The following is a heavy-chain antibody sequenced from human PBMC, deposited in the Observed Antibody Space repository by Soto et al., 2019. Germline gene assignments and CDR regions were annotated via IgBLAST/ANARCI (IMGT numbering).Heavy chain of an antibody. Sequence: GESLKISCKGSGYSFTSYWIGWVRQMPGKGLEWMGIIYPGDSDTRYSPSFQGQVTISADKSISTAYLQWSSLKASDTAMYYCARQYYYDSSGHDALDIWGQGTMVTVSS. CDR3: ARQYYYDSSGHDALDI. J-gene: IGHJ3*02. V-gene: IGHV5-51*01. D-gene: IGHD3-22*01. CDR2: IYPGDSDT. CDR1: GYSFTSYW.